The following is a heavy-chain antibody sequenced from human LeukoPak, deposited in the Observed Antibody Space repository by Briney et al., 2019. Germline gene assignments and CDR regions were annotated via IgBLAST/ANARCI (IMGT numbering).Heavy chain of an antibody. J-gene: IGHJ5*02. V-gene: IGHV3-23*01. CDR3: EKDHSGYFYWFDP. CDR1: GFTFSSYA. Sequence: GGSLRLSCAASGFTFSSYAMSWVRQAPGKGLEWGSAISGSGGSTYYADSVKGRFTISRDNSKNTLYLQMNSLRAEDTAVYYCEKDHSGYFYWFDPWGQGTLVTVSS. CDR2: ISGSGGST. D-gene: IGHD5-12*01.